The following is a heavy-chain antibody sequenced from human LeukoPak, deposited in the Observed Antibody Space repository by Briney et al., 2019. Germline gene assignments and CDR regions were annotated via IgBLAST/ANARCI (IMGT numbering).Heavy chain of an antibody. CDR2: IIPIFGTA. CDR3: ARHGDSSGYYYFDY. CDR1: GVTLSSYA. D-gene: IGHD3-22*01. Sequence: SVKVSSKASGVTLSSYAISWVRQAPRQGLEWMGGIIPIFGTANYAQKFQGRVTITTDESTSTAYMELSSLRSEDTAVYYCARHGDSSGYYYFDYWGQGTLVTVSS. J-gene: IGHJ4*02. V-gene: IGHV1-69*05.